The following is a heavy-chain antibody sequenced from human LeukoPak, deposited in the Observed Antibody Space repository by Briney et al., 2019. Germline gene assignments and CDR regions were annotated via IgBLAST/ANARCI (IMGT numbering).Heavy chain of an antibody. CDR2: VENDGTTK. Sequence: GGSLRLSCPASGFTFTSLGMHWVRQAPGKGLEWVAFVENDGTTKYYADSVKGRFTISRDNSKNTLYLQMNSLRAEDTAVYYCARILDSAWGELGYWGQGTLVTVSS. CDR1: GFTFTSLG. V-gene: IGHV3-30*19. CDR3: ARILDSAWGELGY. D-gene: IGHD6-19*01. J-gene: IGHJ4*02.